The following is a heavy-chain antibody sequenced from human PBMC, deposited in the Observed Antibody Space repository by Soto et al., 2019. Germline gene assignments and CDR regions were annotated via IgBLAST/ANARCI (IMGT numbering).Heavy chain of an antibody. CDR2: VNPKSGNT. V-gene: IGHV1-8*01. J-gene: IGHJ4*02. Sequence: ASVKVSCKTSGYSFTSYDITWVRQAPGQGLEWMGWVNPKSGNTGYAQKFQGRLTMTRNTSIGTAYMELSSLRSEDTAVYYCTKKGSGNWYYFDYWGQGILVTVSS. CDR3: TKKGSGNWYYFDY. D-gene: IGHD6-13*01. CDR1: GYSFTSYD.